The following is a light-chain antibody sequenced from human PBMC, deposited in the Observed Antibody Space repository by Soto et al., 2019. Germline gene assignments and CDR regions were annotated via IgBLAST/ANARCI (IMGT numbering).Light chain of an antibody. V-gene: IGKV3-11*01. CDR3: QQRHSWVT. CDR2: DAS. J-gene: IGKJ5*01. Sequence: EIVLTQSPATLSLSPGERAPLSCRASQSVSSYLAWYQQKPGQAPRLLIYDASNRATGIPARFSGSGSGTDFTLTISRLEPEDFAIYYCQQRHSWVTFGQGTRLEIK. CDR1: QSVSSY.